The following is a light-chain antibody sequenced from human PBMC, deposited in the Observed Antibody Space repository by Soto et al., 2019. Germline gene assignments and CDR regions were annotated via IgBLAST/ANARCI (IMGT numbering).Light chain of an antibody. J-gene: IGKJ5*01. CDR2: GTS. Sequence: EDGLTQSPGTLSLSRGERATLSCRASERIYSAYLGWYQQKPGQAPRLLIYGTSSRATGIPDRFSGSGSGTDFTLTISRLEPEDFAVYYCQQYGNSPITFGQGTRLENK. CDR3: QQYGNSPIT. V-gene: IGKV3-20*01. CDR1: ERIYSAY.